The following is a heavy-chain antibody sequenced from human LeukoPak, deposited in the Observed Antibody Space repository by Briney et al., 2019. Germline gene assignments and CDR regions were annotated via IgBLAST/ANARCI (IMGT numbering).Heavy chain of an antibody. CDR2: ISGTGGST. CDR3: AHRYGDY. D-gene: IGHD4-17*01. J-gene: IGHJ4*02. CDR1: GFTFSNSA. V-gene: IGHV3-23*01. Sequence: PGGSLRLSCAASGFTFSNSAMSWVRQAPGKGLEWVSTISGTGGSTYFADSVKGRFSISRDNSENTLYLQMNSLRADDTAVYYCAHRYGDYWGQGNRVTVSS.